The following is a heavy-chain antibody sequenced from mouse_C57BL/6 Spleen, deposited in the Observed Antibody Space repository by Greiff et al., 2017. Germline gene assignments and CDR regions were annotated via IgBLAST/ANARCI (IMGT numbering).Heavy chain of an antibody. J-gene: IGHJ3*01. Sequence: EVHLVESGAELVRPGASVKLSCTASGFNIKDDYMHWVKQRPEQGLEWIGWIDPENGDTEYASKFQGKATITADTSSNTAYLQLSSLTSEDTAVYYCTTPAYYSNYVFAYWGQGTLVTVSA. CDR3: TTPAYYSNYVFAY. D-gene: IGHD2-5*01. V-gene: IGHV14-4*01. CDR1: GFNIKDDY. CDR2: IDPENGDT.